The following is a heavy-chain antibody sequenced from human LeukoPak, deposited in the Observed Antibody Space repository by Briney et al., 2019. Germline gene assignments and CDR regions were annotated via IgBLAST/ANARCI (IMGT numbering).Heavy chain of an antibody. Sequence: GGSLRLSCAASGFPFSSYAMSWVRQAPGKGLEWVSAISGSGGSTYYADSVKGRFTISRDNSKNTLYLQMNSLRAENTAVYYCAKQTYSNYFAHWGQGTLVTVSS. J-gene: IGHJ4*02. CDR1: GFPFSSYA. V-gene: IGHV3-23*01. D-gene: IGHD4-11*01. CDR3: AKQTYSNYFAH. CDR2: ISGSGGST.